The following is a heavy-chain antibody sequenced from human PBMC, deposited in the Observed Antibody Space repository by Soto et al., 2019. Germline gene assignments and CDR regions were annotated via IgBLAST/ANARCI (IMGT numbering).Heavy chain of an antibody. J-gene: IGHJ5*02. CDR1: GFTFSSYG. CDR3: ARDRAVADTRHNWVDP. CDR2: IWYDGSNK. V-gene: IGHV3-33*01. D-gene: IGHD6-19*01. Sequence: GGSLRLSCAASGFTFSSYGMHWVRQAPGKGLEWVAVIWYDGSNKYYADSVKGRFTISRDNSKNTLYLQMNSLRAEDTAVYYCARDRAVADTRHNWVDPWGQGTLVTVSS.